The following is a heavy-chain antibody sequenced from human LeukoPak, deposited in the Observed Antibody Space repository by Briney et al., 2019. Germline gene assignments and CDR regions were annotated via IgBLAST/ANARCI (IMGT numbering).Heavy chain of an antibody. D-gene: IGHD5-18*01. CDR2: ISSSSSYI. V-gene: IGHV3-21*01. CDR3: AMPGYSYGYVYY. CDR1: GFTFSSYS. Sequence: GGNLKLCYAAAGFTFSSYSMNRARQATGKELEWVSFISSSSSYIYYADSVKGRFTISRDNAKNSLYLQMNSLRAEDTAVYYCAMPGYSYGYVYYWGQGTLVTVSS. J-gene: IGHJ4*02.